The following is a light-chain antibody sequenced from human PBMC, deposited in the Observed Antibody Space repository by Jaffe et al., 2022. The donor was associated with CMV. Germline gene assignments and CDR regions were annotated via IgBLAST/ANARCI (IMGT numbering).Light chain of an antibody. CDR1: HSVTSN. V-gene: IGKV3-15*01. Sequence: EIVMTQSPATLSVSPGERATLSCRASHSVTSNLAWYQQKPGQAPRLLIYGAYTRATGIPARFSGSGSGTEFTLTISSLQSEDFAVYYCQQHNNWPLTFGGGTKVEIK. J-gene: IGKJ4*01. CDR2: GAY. CDR3: QQHNNWPLT.